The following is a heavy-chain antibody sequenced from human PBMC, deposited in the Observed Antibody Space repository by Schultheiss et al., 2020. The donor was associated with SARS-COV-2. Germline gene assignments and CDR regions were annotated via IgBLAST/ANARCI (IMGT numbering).Heavy chain of an antibody. CDR1: GGSFSGYY. CDR3: AKDHFRVPVVVTNLDY. J-gene: IGHJ4*02. CDR2: ISGSGGST. D-gene: IGHD3-22*01. V-gene: IGHV3-23*01. Sequence: ETLSLTCAVYGGSFSGYYWSWIRQPPGKGLEWVSAISGSGGSTYYADSVKGRFTISRDNSKNTLYLQMNSLRAEDTAVYYCAKDHFRVPVVVTNLDYWGQGTLVTVSS.